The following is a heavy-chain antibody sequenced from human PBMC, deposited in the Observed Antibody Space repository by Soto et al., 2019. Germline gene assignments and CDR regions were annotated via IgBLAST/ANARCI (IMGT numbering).Heavy chain of an antibody. CDR2: IYYSGST. Sequence: PSETLSLTCTVSGGSISSGDYYWSWIRQPPGKGLEWIGYIYYSGSTYYNPSLKSRVTISVDTSKNQFSLKLSSVTAADTAVYYCARDSVMGSDSSPFFDYWGQGTLVTVSS. CDR1: GGSISSGDYY. CDR3: ARDSVMGSDSSPFFDY. V-gene: IGHV4-30-4*01. J-gene: IGHJ4*02. D-gene: IGHD3-22*01.